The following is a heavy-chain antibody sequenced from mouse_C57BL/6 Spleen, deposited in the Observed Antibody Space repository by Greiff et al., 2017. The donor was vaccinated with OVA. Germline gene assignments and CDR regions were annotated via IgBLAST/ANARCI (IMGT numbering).Heavy chain of an antibody. CDR3: ARSYSNYEAY. J-gene: IGHJ3*01. CDR1: GYTFTEYT. V-gene: IGHV1-55*01. D-gene: IGHD2-5*01. CDR2: IYPGSGST. Sequence: QVQLQQSGAELVKPGASVKLSCKASGYTFTEYTIHWVKQRSGQGLEWIGDIYPGSGSTNYNEKFKSKATLTVDTSSSTAYMQLSSLTSEDSAVYYCARSYSNYEAYWGQGTLVTVSA.